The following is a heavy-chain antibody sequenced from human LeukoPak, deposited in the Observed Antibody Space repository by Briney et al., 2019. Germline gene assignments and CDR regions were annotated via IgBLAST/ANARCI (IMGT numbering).Heavy chain of an antibody. Sequence: GGSLRLSCAASGFTFSSYAMSWVRQAPGKGLEGVSAISGSGGSTYYADSVKGRFTISRDNSQNPLYLQMNSLTAEDTAVYYCANCDYYGSGRLGYYYYYYGMDVWGQGTTVTVSS. CDR2: ISGSGGST. D-gene: IGHD3-10*01. V-gene: IGHV3-23*01. CDR1: GFTFSSYA. J-gene: IGHJ6*02. CDR3: ANCDYYGSGRLGYYYYYYGMDV.